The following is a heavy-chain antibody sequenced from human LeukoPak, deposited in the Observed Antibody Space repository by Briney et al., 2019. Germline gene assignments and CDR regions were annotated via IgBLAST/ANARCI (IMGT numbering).Heavy chain of an antibody. V-gene: IGHV4-4*07. D-gene: IGHD5-12*01. CDR1: GGSIISYF. J-gene: IGHJ6*03. CDR2: IYTSGST. Sequence: SETLSLTCTVSGGSIISYFWAWIRQPAGEGLEWIGRIYTSGSTDYNPSLKSRVTMSVDTSKNQFSLKLPSVTGADTAVYYCARDQGVDIVATSAYYYYYMDVWGKGTTVTVSS. CDR3: ARDQGVDIVATSAYYYYYMDV.